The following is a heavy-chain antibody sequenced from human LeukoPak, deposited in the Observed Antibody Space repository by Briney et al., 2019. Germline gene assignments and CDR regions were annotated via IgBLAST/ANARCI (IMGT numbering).Heavy chain of an antibody. V-gene: IGHV3-23*01. D-gene: IGHD2-2*01. J-gene: IGHJ1*01. CDR1: GFTFSSYA. CDR2: ISGSGGST. Sequence: GGSLRLSCAASGFTFSSYAMSWVRQAPGKGLEWVPAISGSGGSTYYADSVKGRFTISRDNSKNTLYLQMNSLRAEDTAVYYCAKGVVPAATAEYFQHWGQGTLVTVSS. CDR3: AKGVVPAATAEYFQH.